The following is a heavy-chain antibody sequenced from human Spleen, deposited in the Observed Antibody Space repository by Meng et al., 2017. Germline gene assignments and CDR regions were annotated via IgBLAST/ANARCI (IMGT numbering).Heavy chain of an antibody. Sequence: ASVKVSCKVSGYTFTAYWIHWVRQVPGQGLEWLGRIDPNTGGTQFAQKFLGRVTMTRDTSISTAYMELSGLRSDDTAMYYCARDEDISAAGKLFGDYWGQGTLVTVSS. CDR3: ARDEDISAAGKLFGDY. V-gene: IGHV1-2*06. D-gene: IGHD6-25*01. CDR1: GYTFTAYW. J-gene: IGHJ4*02. CDR2: IDPNTGGT.